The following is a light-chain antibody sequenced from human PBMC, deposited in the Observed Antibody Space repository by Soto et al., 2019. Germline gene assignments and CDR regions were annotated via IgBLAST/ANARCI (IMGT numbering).Light chain of an antibody. V-gene: IGLV2-8*01. J-gene: IGLJ1*01. Sequence: QSVLTQPPSASGSPGQSVTISCTGTSSDVADYQYVSWYQQHPGKAPKLMIYEVNKRPSRIPDRFSGSKSGRTASLTVSGLQPEDEADYYCSSYAGSSTYVFGTGTKLTVL. CDR2: EVN. CDR3: SSYAGSSTYV. CDR1: SSDVADYQY.